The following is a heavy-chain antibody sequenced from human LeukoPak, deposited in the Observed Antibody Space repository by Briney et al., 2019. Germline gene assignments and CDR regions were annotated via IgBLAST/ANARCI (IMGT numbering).Heavy chain of an antibody. V-gene: IGHV3-30-3*01. CDR2: ISYDGSNK. D-gene: IGHD6-19*01. J-gene: IGHJ6*02. Sequence: PGRSLRLSCAASGFTFSSYAMHWVRQAPGKGLEWVAVISYDGSNKYYADSVKGRFTISRDNSKNTLYLQMNSLRAEDTAVYYRAREREQWPAYYYYGMDVWGQGTTVTVSS. CDR3: AREREQWPAYYYYGMDV. CDR1: GFTFSSYA.